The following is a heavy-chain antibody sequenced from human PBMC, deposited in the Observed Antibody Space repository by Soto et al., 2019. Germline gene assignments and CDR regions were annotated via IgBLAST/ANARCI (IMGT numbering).Heavy chain of an antibody. Sequence: GASVKVSCKASGYTFTSCCMRWARQAPGQGLEWMGWISTYNGNTNYAQKLQGRVTMTSDTSTSTAYMELRSLRSDDTAVYYCARGGLGVVINYGMDVWGQGTTVTVSS. CDR3: ARGGLGVVINYGMDV. V-gene: IGHV1-18*01. CDR1: GYTFTSCC. J-gene: IGHJ6*02. CDR2: ISTYNGNT. D-gene: IGHD3-3*01.